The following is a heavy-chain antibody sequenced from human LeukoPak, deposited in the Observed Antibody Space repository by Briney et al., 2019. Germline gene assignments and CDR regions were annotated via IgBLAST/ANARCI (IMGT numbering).Heavy chain of an antibody. CDR3: ARGGDFDY. CDR2: ISDDGNTE. J-gene: IGHJ4*02. V-gene: IGHV3-30*03. D-gene: IGHD2-15*01. Sequence: GGSLRLSCAASGFTFSSYGMHWVRQGPGKGLEWVALISDDGNTEFYADSVKGRFTISRDNSKNTLYLQMNSLRPEDTAVYYCARGGDFDYWGQGTLVTVSS. CDR1: GFTFSSYG.